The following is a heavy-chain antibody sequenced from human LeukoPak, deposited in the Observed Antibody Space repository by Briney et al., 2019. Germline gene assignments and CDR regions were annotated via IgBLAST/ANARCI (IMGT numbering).Heavy chain of an antibody. CDR2: INSDSSGT. V-gene: IGHV1-2*02. D-gene: IGHD4-17*01. Sequence: GASVKVSCKASGYTFTGYYIDWVRQAPAQGLEWMGWINSDSSGTNYAQKFQGRVTMTRDTSTSTAYMELSSLRADDTAFYYCARDTIKVTTPYFDYWGQGTLVTVPS. J-gene: IGHJ4*02. CDR1: GYTFTGYY. CDR3: ARDTIKVTTPYFDY.